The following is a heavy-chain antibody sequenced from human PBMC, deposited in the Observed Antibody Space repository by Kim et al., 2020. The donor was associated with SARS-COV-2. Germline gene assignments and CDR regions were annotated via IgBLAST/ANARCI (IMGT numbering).Heavy chain of an antibody. CDR1: GGTFSSYA. V-gene: IGHV1-69*13. Sequence: SVKVSCKASGGTFSSYAISWVRQAPGQGLEWMGGIIPIFGTANYAQKFQGRVTITADESTSTAYMELSSLRSEDTAVYYCARSGSGTGGNFDYWGQGTLVTVSS. CDR2: IIPIFGTA. D-gene: IGHD1-26*01. CDR3: ARSGSGTGGNFDY. J-gene: IGHJ4*02.